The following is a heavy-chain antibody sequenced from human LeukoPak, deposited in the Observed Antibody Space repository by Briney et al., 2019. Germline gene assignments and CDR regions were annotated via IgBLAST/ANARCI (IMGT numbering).Heavy chain of an antibody. Sequence: SETLSLTCTVSGGSISSYYWSWIWQPPGKGLEWIGYSYYSGSTNYNPSLKSRVTISVDTSKNQFSLKLSSVTAADTAVYYCARETCSGGSCYLLDYWGQGTLVTVSS. CDR3: ARETCSGGSCYLLDY. CDR1: GGSISSYY. CDR2: SYYSGST. J-gene: IGHJ4*02. V-gene: IGHV4-59*01. D-gene: IGHD2-15*01.